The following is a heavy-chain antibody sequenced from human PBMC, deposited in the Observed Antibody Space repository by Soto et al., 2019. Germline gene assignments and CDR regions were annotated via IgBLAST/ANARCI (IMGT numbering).Heavy chain of an antibody. D-gene: IGHD3-16*01. CDR2: IRSKALSYAT. CDR3: LRASLNYYYYGMDI. CDR1: GFTFSDSA. Sequence: EVQLVESGGGLVQPGGSLKLACAASGFTFSDSAMHWVRQASGKGLEWVGRIRSKALSYATAYAASVQGRFTISRDDSESTAYLQMNSLKTEDTAVYYCLRASLNYYYYGMDIWGQGTTVTVSS. J-gene: IGHJ6*02. V-gene: IGHV3-73*02.